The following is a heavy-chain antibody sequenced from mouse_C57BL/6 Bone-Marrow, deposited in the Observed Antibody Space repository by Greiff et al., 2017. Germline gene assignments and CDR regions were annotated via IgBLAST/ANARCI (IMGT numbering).Heavy chain of an antibody. Sequence: QVQLQQSGAELVRPGASVKLSCKASGYTFTSYGISWVKQRTGQGLEWIGEIYPRSGNTYYNEKFKGMATLTADKSSSTAYMELRSLTSEDSAVYFCAREDYDKMAWFAYWGQGTLVTVSA. CDR2: IYPRSGNT. D-gene: IGHD2-4*01. J-gene: IGHJ3*01. CDR1: GYTFTSYG. V-gene: IGHV1-81*01. CDR3: AREDYDKMAWFAY.